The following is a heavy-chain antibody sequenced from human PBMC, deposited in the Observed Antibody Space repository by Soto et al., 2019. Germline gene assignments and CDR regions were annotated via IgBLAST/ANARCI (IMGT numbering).Heavy chain of an antibody. Sequence: QVQLVESGGGVVQPGRSLRLSCAASGFTFSSYGMHWVRQAPGKGLEWVAVIWYDGSNKYYADSVKGRFTISRGNSKNTLYLQMNSLRAEDTAVYYCARTPISYYGSGSYYDYWGQGTLVTVSS. CDR3: ARTPISYYGSGSYYDY. J-gene: IGHJ4*02. D-gene: IGHD3-10*01. V-gene: IGHV3-33*01. CDR1: GFTFSSYG. CDR2: IWYDGSNK.